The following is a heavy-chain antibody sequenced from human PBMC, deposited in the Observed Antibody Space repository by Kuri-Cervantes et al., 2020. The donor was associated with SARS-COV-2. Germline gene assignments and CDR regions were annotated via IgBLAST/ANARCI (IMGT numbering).Heavy chain of an antibody. CDR2: IYHSGST. CDR3: ARGCSSTSCYQLNYYYYMDD. D-gene: IGHD2-2*01. J-gene: IGHJ6*03. V-gene: IGHV4-38-2*02. CDR1: GYSISSGYY. Sequence: GSLRLSCTVSGYSISSGYYWGWIRQPPGKGLEWIGSIYHSGSTYYNPSLKSRVTISVDTSKNQFSLKLSSVTAADTAVYYCARGCSSTSCYQLNYYYYMDDWGKGTTVTVSS.